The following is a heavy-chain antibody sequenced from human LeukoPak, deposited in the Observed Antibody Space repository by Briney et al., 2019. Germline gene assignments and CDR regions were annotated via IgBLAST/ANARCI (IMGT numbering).Heavy chain of an antibody. CDR2: INPSGGST. CDR3: ARASDSSGYYAPQHYFDY. J-gene: IGHJ4*02. D-gene: IGHD3-22*01. V-gene: IGHV1-46*03. Sequence: GASVKVSCKASGYTFTSYYMHWERQAPGQGPEWMGIINPSGGSTSYAQKFQGRITMTRDTSTSTVYMELSSLRSEDTAVYYCARASDSSGYYAPQHYFDYWGQGTLVTVSS. CDR1: GYTFTSYY.